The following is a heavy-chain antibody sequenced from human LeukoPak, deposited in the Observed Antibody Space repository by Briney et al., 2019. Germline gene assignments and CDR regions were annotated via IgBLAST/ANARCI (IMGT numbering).Heavy chain of an antibody. CDR2: INPSGGST. V-gene: IGHV1-46*01. J-gene: IGHJ3*02. CDR3: ARTYIAQDAFDI. CDR1: GYTFTGHY. Sequence: ASVKVSCKASGYTFTGHYMHWVRQAPGQGLEWMGIINPSGGSTSYAQKFQGRVTMTRDTSTSTVYMELSSLRSEDTAVYYCARTYIAQDAFDIWGQGTMVTVSS. D-gene: IGHD2-2*02.